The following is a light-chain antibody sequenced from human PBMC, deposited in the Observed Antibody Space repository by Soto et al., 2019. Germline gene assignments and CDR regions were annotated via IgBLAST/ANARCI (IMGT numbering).Light chain of an antibody. CDR2: EVS. V-gene: IGLV2-8*01. Sequence: QSALTQPPSASGSPGQSVTISCTGTSSDVGGYNYVSRYQQHPGKAPKLMIYEVSKRPSGVPDRFSGSKSGNTASLTVSGLQAEDEADYYCSSYAGSNNPYVFGTGTKVPS. CDR1: SSDVGGYNY. J-gene: IGLJ1*01. CDR3: SSYAGSNNPYV.